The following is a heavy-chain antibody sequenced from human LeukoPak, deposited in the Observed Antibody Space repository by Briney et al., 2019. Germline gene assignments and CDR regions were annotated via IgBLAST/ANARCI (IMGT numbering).Heavy chain of an antibody. D-gene: IGHD5-18*01. CDR2: ISSSGSTI. J-gene: IGHJ4*02. V-gene: IGHV3-48*03. CDR1: GFAFSSYE. CDR3: ARGLRGYSYGYSGY. Sequence: GGSLRLSCAASGFAFSSYEMNWVRQAPGKGLQWVSYISSSGSTIYYADSVKGRFTISRDNAKNSLYLQMNSLRAEDTAVYYCARGLRGYSYGYSGYWGQGTLVTVSS.